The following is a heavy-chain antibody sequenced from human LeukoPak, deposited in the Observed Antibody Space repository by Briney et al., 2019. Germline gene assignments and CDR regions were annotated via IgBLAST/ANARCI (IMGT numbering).Heavy chain of an antibody. D-gene: IGHD5-12*01. V-gene: IGHV4-59*08. CDR3: ARLHPSQSGFFDY. Sequence: PSETLSLTCTVSGGSVSGYYWTWIRQPPGKGLEWIGYILYGGSTKYNPSLKSRITISVDTSKNRVSLRLRSVTAADTAMYYCARLHPSQSGFFDYWGQGTLVTVTS. J-gene: IGHJ4*02. CDR2: ILYGGST. CDR1: GGSVSGYY.